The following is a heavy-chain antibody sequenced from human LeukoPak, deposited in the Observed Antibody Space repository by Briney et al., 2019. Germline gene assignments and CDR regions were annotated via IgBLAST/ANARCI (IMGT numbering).Heavy chain of an antibody. CDR3: ARTGGDPDYAVNGMDV. V-gene: IGHV1-18*01. J-gene: IGHJ6*02. CDR1: GYTFTSYG. Sequence: ASVKVSCKASGYTFTSYGISWVRQAPGQGLEWMGWISAYNGNTNYAQKLQGRVTMTTDTSTSTAYMELRSLGSDDTAVYYCARTGGDPDYAVNGMDVWGQGTTVTVSS. D-gene: IGHD4-17*01. CDR2: ISAYNGNT.